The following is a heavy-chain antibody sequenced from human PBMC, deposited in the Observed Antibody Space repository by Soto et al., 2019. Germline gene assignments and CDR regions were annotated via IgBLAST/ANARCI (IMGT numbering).Heavy chain of an antibody. CDR3: VASLAASGLNWLDP. CDR1: GGSISEKY. D-gene: IGHD6-13*01. J-gene: IGHJ5*02. CDR2: IFANGHT. V-gene: IGHV4-4*07. Sequence: QVRLQESGPGLVKPSETLSLTCIVSGGSISEKYWNWVRQPPGKGLEWIGLIFANGHTDYNPSLKSRVTMSVDASKNQFSLRLTSMTAADTAVYYCVASLAASGLNWLDPWGRGTLVTVSS.